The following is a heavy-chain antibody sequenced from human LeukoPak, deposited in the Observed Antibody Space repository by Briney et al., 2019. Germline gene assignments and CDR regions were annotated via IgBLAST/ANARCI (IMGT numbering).Heavy chain of an antibody. Sequence: ASVKVSCKASGYTFTGYYMHWVRQAPGQGLEWMGRINPNSGGTNNAQKFQGRVTMTRDTSISTAYMELSRLRSDDTAVYYCARDSSSGWYYFDYWGQGTLVTVSS. CDR1: GYTFTGYY. J-gene: IGHJ4*02. D-gene: IGHD6-19*01. CDR3: ARDSSSGWYYFDY. V-gene: IGHV1-2*06. CDR2: INPNSGGT.